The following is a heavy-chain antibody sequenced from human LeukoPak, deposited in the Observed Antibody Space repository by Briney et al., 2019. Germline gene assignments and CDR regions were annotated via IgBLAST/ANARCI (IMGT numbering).Heavy chain of an antibody. Sequence: GRSLRLSCAASGFTFSSYGMHWVRQAPGKGLEWVSLISWDGGSTYYADSVKGRFTISRDNSKNSLYLQMNSLRTEDTALYYCAKETTENDAFDIWGQGTMVTVSS. CDR1: GFTFSSYG. D-gene: IGHD1/OR15-1a*01. CDR2: ISWDGGST. CDR3: AKETTENDAFDI. V-gene: IGHV3-43*01. J-gene: IGHJ3*02.